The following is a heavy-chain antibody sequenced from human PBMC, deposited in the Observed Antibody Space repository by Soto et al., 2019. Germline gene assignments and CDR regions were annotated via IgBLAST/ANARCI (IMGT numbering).Heavy chain of an antibody. D-gene: IGHD3-3*01. CDR3: ARDEDRPYYDFWSGFDY. CDR1: GFTFSSYS. J-gene: IGHJ4*02. Sequence: PGGSLRLSCAASGFTFSSYSMNWVRQAPGKGLEWVSSISSSSSYIYYADSVKGRFTISRDNAKNSLYLQMNSLRAEDTAVYYCARDEDRPYYDFWSGFDYWGQGTLVTV. V-gene: IGHV3-21*01. CDR2: ISSSSSYI.